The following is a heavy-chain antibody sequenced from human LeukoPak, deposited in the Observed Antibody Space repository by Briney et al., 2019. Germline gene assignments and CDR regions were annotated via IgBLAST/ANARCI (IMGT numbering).Heavy chain of an antibody. J-gene: IGHJ4*02. CDR1: GFTFSSYT. CDR3: ARGTMATIRFDY. V-gene: IGHV3-21*01. D-gene: IGHD5-24*01. CDR2: IDSTSGYI. Sequence: GGPLRLSCAASGFTFSSYTMNWVRQAPGKGLEWVSSIDSTSGYIYYADSVKGRFTISRDNAKNSLYLQMNSLRAEDTAVYYCARGTMATIRFDYWGQGTLVTVSS.